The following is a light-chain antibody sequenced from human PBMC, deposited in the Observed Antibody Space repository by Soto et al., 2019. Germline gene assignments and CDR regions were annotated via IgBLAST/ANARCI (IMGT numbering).Light chain of an antibody. CDR1: QTISSW. CDR3: QHYNSYAEE. J-gene: IGKJ1*01. Sequence: DIQMTQSPSTLSGSVGDRVTITCRASQTISSWLAWYQQKPGKAPKLLIYKASNLKSGVPSRFSGSGSGTEFTLTISSLQPDEFATYYCQHYNSYAEEFGQGTKVELK. CDR2: KAS. V-gene: IGKV1-5*03.